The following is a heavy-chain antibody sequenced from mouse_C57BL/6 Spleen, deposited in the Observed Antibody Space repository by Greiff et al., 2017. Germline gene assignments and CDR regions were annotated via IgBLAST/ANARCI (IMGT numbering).Heavy chain of an antibody. J-gene: IGHJ2*01. CDR1: GYTFTSYW. D-gene: IGHD2-2*01. CDR3: ASSYGYEGGSDY. V-gene: IGHV1-59*01. Sequence: QVQLKQPGAELVRPGTSVKLSCKASGYTFTSYWMHWVKQRPGQGLEWIGVIDPSDSYTNYNQKFKGQATLTVDTSSSTAYMQLSSLTSGDSAVYYCASSYGYEGGSDYWGQGTTLTVSS. CDR2: IDPSDSYT.